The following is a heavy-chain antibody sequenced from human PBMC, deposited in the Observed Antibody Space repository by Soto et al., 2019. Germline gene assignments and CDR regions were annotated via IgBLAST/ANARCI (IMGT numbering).Heavy chain of an antibody. D-gene: IGHD3-16*01. V-gene: IGHV3-74*01. Sequence: EVQLVESGGGLVQPGGSLRLSCAASGFTFSSYWMHWVRQAPGKGLVWVSRMNSDGSSTSYADSVKGRFTISRDNAKNTLYLQINSLRAEDTAVYYCARDSIVATIYDYVWGSYSGFDYWGQGTLVTVSS. CDR1: GFTFSSYW. J-gene: IGHJ4*02. CDR2: MNSDGSST. CDR3: ARDSIVATIYDYVWGSYSGFDY.